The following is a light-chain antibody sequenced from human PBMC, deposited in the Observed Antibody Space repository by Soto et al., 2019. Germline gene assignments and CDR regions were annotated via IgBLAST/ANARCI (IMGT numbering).Light chain of an antibody. V-gene: IGKV1-39*01. CDR2: TAS. CDR1: QSISSY. Sequence: DIQMTQSTSSLSASVGDRVTITCRASQSISSYLNWYQQKPGKAPKLLIFTASSLQSGVPSRFSGSGSGTDFTLTISSLQPEDYATYYCQQNYFTQLTFGGGTKVEIK. CDR3: QQNYFTQLT. J-gene: IGKJ4*01.